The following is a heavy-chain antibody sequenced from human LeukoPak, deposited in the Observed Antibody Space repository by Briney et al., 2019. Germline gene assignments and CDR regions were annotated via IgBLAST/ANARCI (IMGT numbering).Heavy chain of an antibody. D-gene: IGHD1-26*01. CDR1: GFTFSSYA. V-gene: IGHV3-30*04. CDR2: ISYDGSNK. Sequence: GRSLRLSCAASGFTFSSYAMHWVRQAPGKGLEWVAVISYDGSNKYYADSVKGRFTISRDNSKNSLYLHMNSLRDEDTAVYYCARNEWADYWGQGTLVTVSS. J-gene: IGHJ4*02. CDR3: ARNEWADY.